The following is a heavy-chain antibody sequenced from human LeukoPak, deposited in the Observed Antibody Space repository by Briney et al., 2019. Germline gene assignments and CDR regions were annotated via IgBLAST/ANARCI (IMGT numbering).Heavy chain of an antibody. D-gene: IGHD1-26*01. V-gene: IGHV4-61*01. CDR1: GASFSSGSYY. J-gene: IGHJ6*02. Sequence: PSETLSLTCTVSGASFSSGSYYWSWIRQPPGKGLEWIGYIYYSGSTNYNPSLKSRVTISVDTSKNLFSLKVSSVTAADTAVYYCARGRSNYYGMDVWGQGTTVTVSS. CDR3: ARGRSNYYGMDV. CDR2: IYYSGST.